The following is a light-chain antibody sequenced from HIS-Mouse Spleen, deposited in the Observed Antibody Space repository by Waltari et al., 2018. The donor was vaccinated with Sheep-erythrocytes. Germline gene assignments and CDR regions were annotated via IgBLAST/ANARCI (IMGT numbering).Light chain of an antibody. V-gene: IGLV2-11*01. CDR2: DVS. CDR3: CSYAGSYNHV. Sequence: HSALTQPRSVSGSPGQSVTISCTGTSLDVGGYNSVSWYQQHPGQAPKLMIYDVSKRPSGVPDRFSGSKSGDTASLTISGLQAEDEADYYCCSYAGSYNHVFATGTKVTVL. J-gene: IGLJ1*01. CDR1: SLDVGGYNS.